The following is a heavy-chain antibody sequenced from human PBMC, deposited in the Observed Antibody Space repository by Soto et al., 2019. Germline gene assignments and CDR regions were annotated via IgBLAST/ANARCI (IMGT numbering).Heavy chain of an antibody. V-gene: IGHV4-34*01. D-gene: IGHD3-3*01. Sequence: HVQLQQWGAGLLKTSETLSLTCAVYGGSFSGYYWSWIRQPPGKGLEWIWEINHSGSTNYNPSLQSRVTISVDTSKNQFYLKLRAVTAADTAVYYCARGYYEFLSGYFRYYYYGMDVCGQGTTVTVSS. CDR1: GGSFSGYY. J-gene: IGHJ6*02. CDR2: INHSGST. CDR3: ARGYYEFLSGYFRYYYYGMDV.